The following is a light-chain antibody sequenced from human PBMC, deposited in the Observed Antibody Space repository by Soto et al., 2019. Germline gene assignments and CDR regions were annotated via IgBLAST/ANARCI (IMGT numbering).Light chain of an antibody. CDR1: SSNIGSNT. V-gene: IGLV1-44*01. J-gene: IGLJ1*01. Sequence: VLTQPPSASGTPGQRGTISCSGSSSNIGSNTVNWYQQLPGTAPKLLIYSNNQRPSGVPDRFSGSKSGTSASLAISGLQSEDEADYYCAAWDDSLNGYVFGTGTKVTVL. CDR3: AAWDDSLNGYV. CDR2: SNN.